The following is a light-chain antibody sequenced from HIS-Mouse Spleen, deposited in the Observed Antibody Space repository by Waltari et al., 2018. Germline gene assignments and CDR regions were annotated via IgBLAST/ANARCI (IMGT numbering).Light chain of an antibody. V-gene: IGLV1-47*01. CDR2: RNN. CDR1: SSNSGSNY. CDR3: AAWDDSLSGPV. Sequence: QSVLTQPPSASGTPGPRVPISCSGSSSNSGSNYVYWYQQLPGTAPKPLIYRNNQRPSGVPDRFSGSKSGTSASLAISGLRSEDEADYYCAAWDDSLSGPVFGGGTKLTVL. J-gene: IGLJ3*02.